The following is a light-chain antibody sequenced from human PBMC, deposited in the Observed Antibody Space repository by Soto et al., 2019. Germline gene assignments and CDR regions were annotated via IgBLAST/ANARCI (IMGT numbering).Light chain of an antibody. CDR1: QSVISRY. J-gene: IGKJ1*01. V-gene: IGKV3-20*01. CDR3: QQYDNSQWT. Sequence: EIVLTQSPGTLSLSPGERATLSCRASQSVISRYLAWYQQKPGQAPRLLIYGASTRATGIPDRFSGGGSGTDFTLTISRLEPEDFAVYFCQQYDNSQWTFGQGTKVDI. CDR2: GAS.